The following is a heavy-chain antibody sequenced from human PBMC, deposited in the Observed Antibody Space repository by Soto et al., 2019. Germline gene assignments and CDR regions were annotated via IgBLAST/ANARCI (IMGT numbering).Heavy chain of an antibody. Sequence: QVQLQESGPGLVKPSGTLSLTCAVSGGSISSSNWWSWVRQPPGKGLEWIGEIYHSGSTNYNPSHESRDTISVDKSKNQFSLKLSSVTGADTAVYYCARRRSYCSGGSCDSGAYYYYGMDVWGQGSTVSVSS. CDR2: IYHSGST. D-gene: IGHD2-15*01. J-gene: IGHJ6*02. CDR3: ARRRSYCSGGSCDSGAYYYYGMDV. CDR1: GGSISSSNW. V-gene: IGHV4-4*02.